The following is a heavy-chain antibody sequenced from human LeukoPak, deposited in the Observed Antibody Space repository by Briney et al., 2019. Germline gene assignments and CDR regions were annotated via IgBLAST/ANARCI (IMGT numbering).Heavy chain of an antibody. CDR2: IYYSGST. D-gene: IGHD3-10*01. V-gene: IGHV4-39*07. CDR1: GGSISSSSYY. CDR3: ARELRGQYYYGSGSYSHDY. J-gene: IGHJ4*02. Sequence: PSETLSLTCTVSGGSISSSSYYWGWIRQPPGKGLEWIGSIYYSGSTYYNPSLKSRVTISVDTSKNQFSLKLSSVTAADTAVYYCARELRGQYYYGSGSYSHDYWGQGTLVTVSS.